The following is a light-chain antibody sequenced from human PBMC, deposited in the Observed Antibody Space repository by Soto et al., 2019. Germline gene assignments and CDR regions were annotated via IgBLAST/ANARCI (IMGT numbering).Light chain of an antibody. CDR2: EVN. CDR1: SSDVGGYNY. CDR3: SSYTSTKTLA. Sequence: QSVLTQPASVSGSPGQSITISCTGTSSDVGGYNYVSWYQQYPGKAPKLMIYEVNNRPSGVSFRFSGSKSGNTASLTISGLQAEDEADYYCSSYTSTKTLAFGGGTKLTVL. V-gene: IGLV2-14*01. J-gene: IGLJ2*01.